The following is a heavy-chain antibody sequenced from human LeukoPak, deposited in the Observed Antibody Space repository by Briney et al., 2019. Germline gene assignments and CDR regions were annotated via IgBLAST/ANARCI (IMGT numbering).Heavy chain of an antibody. D-gene: IGHD6-19*01. CDR2: IIPIFGTA. Sequence: GASVKVSCKASEGTFSSYAISWVRQAPGQGLEWMGGIIPIFGTANYAQKFQGRVTITADESTSTAYMELSSLRSEDTAVYYCARGLRYSSGFDYWGQGTLVTVSS. CDR1: EGTFSSYA. J-gene: IGHJ4*02. CDR3: ARGLRYSSGFDY. V-gene: IGHV1-69*13.